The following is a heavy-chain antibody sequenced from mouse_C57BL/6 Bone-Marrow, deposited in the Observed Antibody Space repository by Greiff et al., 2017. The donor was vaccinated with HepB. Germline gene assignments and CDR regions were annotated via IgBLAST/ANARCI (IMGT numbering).Heavy chain of an antibody. D-gene: IGHD2-3*01. V-gene: IGHV1-69*01. J-gene: IGHJ3*01. CDR3: ARNEYGGYYQAWFAY. CDR2: IDPSDSYT. CDR1: GYTFTSYW. Sequence: VQLQQPGAELVMPGASVKLSCKASGYTFTSYWMHWVKQRPGQGLEWIGEIDPSDSYTNYNQKFKGKSTLTVDKSSSTAYMQLSSLTSEDSAVYYCARNEYGGYYQAWFAYWGLGTLVTVSA.